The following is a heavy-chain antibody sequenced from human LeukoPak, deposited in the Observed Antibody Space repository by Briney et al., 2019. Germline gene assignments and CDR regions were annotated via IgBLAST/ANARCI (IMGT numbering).Heavy chain of an antibody. D-gene: IGHD1-26*01. V-gene: IGHV3-30*18. CDR3: AKDVVPGEAYLDY. J-gene: IGHJ4*02. Sequence: GMSLRLSCAASGFTFSNYAIHWVRQAPGKRLEWVAAVSYDGSNMYYGDAVKGRFTISRDNSKNTVDLQMNSLRTEDTAVYYCAKDVVPGEAYLDYWGQGTLVTVSS. CDR1: GFTFSNYA. CDR2: VSYDGSNM.